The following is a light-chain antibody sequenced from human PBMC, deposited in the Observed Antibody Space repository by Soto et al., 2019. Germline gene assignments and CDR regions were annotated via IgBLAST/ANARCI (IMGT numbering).Light chain of an antibody. J-gene: IGKJ1*01. CDR2: GTS. CDR3: QQSYSSSGT. CDR1: QSISNL. Sequence: DIQMTQSPSSLSASVGDRVTITCRASQSISNLLNWYQHKPGKAPKLLIYGTSTLQSGVPSRFSGSGSGTDFTLTISSLQREDFAIYYCQQSYSSSGTFGQGTKVEIK. V-gene: IGKV1-39*01.